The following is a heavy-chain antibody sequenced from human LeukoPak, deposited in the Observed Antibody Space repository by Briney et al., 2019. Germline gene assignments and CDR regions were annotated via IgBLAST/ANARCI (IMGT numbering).Heavy chain of an antibody. CDR2: IKQDGSEK. CDR1: GFTFSNYW. Sequence: GGSLRLSCAASGFTFSNYWMSWVRQAPGKGLEWVANIKQDGSEKYYVDSVKGRFTISRDNAKNSLYLQMNSLRAEDTAVYYCARDRLVSNFLGYYYYGMDVWAKGPRSPSP. V-gene: IGHV3-7*01. D-gene: IGHD4-11*01. J-gene: IGHJ6*02. CDR3: ARDRLVSNFLGYYYYGMDV.